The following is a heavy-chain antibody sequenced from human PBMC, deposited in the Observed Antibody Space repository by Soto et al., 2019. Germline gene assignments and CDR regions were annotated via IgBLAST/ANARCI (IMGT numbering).Heavy chain of an antibody. V-gene: IGHV4-31*03. Sequence: QVQLQESGPGLVKPSQTLSLTCTVSGGSISSGGYYWSWIRQHPGKGLEWIGYIYYSGSTYYNPSLKRRVTISVDTSKDQFYLKLSSVTAADTAVYYCARAQNYYDSSGYSPNWFDPWGQGTLVTVSS. CDR1: GGSISSGGYY. CDR3: ARAQNYYDSSGYSPNWFDP. CDR2: IYYSGST. J-gene: IGHJ5*02. D-gene: IGHD3-22*01.